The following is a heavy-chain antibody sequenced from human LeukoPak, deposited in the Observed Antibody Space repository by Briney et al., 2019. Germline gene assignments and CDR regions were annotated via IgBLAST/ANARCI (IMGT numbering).Heavy chain of an antibody. CDR3: ASSSPSYEAWFDP. Sequence: SETLSLTCTVSGGSISSYYWSWIRQPAGKGLEWIGRIYTSGSTNYNPSLKSRVTMSVDTSKNQFSLKLSSLTAAETAVYYCASSSPSYEAWFDPWGQGTLVTVSS. V-gene: IGHV4-4*07. CDR2: IYTSGST. D-gene: IGHD1-26*01. J-gene: IGHJ5*02. CDR1: GGSISSYY.